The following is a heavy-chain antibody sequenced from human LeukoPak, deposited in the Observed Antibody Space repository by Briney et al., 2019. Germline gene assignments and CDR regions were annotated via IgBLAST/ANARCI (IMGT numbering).Heavy chain of an antibody. CDR1: GFTFSNYA. Sequence: GGSLRLSCAASGFTFSNYAMSWVRQAPGKGLEWVSSISSSSSYIYYADSVKGRFTISRDNAKNSLYLQMNSLRAEDTAVYYCARATYYDFWSGYSPYYYYYYMDVWGKGTTVTVYS. CDR2: ISSSSSYI. D-gene: IGHD3-3*01. V-gene: IGHV3-21*01. CDR3: ARATYYDFWSGYSPYYYYYYMDV. J-gene: IGHJ6*03.